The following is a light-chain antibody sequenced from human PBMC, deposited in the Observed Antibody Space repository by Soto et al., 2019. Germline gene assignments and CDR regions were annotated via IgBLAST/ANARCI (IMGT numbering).Light chain of an antibody. J-gene: IGLJ2*01. CDR1: SSDVGGYNY. CDR2: EVS. CDR3: SSYAGSNNPVI. V-gene: IGLV2-8*01. Sequence: QSALTQPPSASGSPGQSVTISCTGTSSDVGGYNYVSWYQQHPGKALKFLIFEVSRRPSGVPDRFSGSKSGNTASLTVSGLQADDEADYYCSSYAGSNNPVIFGGGTKLTVL.